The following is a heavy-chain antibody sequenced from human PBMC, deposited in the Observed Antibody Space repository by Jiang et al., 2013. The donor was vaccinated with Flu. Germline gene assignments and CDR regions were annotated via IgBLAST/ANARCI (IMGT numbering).Heavy chain of an antibody. CDR2: SKSRADGGAT. CDR1: GFTFNKAW. D-gene: IGHD6-25*01. J-gene: IGHJ3*01. Sequence: AASGFTFNKAWMSWVRQAPGKGLEWVGRSKSRADGGATYYAAAVEGRFSISRDDSKNTLYLHMNNLRTEDTAVYYCTSQGLLDTLGGEVFDVWGQGTMVTVSS. V-gene: IGHV3-15*01. CDR3: TSQGLLDTLGGEVFDV.